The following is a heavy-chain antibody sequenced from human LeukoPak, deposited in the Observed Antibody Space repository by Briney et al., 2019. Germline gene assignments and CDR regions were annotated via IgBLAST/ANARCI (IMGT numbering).Heavy chain of an antibody. Sequence: SETLSLTCTVSRGSISRYYWSWIRRPPGKGLEWIGYILHSGSTKYNPSLKSRVTISLDTSKKQFSLKLTSVTATDTAVYFCARHEGHCTGGNCYSNAFDVWGQGTMVTVSA. CDR2: ILHSGST. CDR3: ARHEGHCTGGNCYSNAFDV. J-gene: IGHJ3*01. D-gene: IGHD2-15*01. V-gene: IGHV4-59*08. CDR1: RGSISRYY.